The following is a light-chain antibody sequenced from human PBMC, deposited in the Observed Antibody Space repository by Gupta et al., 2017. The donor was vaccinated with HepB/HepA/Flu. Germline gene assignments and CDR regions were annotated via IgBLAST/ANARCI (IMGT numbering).Light chain of an antibody. Sequence: SYVLTQPPSLSVAPGQTARVTCGGNNIGSKSVHWYQQKPGQAPVLVFYYDTDRPSGIPERFSGSNSGDTATLTIRWVEAGDEADYSCQVWDASSDLRVFGGGTKLTVL. V-gene: IGLV3-21*04. CDR2: YDT. CDR1: NIGSKS. J-gene: IGLJ3*02. CDR3: QVWDASSDLRV.